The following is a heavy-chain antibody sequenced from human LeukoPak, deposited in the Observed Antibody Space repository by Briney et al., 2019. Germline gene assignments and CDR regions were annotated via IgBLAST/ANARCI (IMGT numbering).Heavy chain of an antibody. CDR2: VYPGDSET. CDR3: AIRDSSGYPDPFDY. D-gene: IGHD3-22*01. V-gene: IGHV5-51*01. Sequence: GESLQISCKGSGYSFTNYWIGWVRQMPGKGLEWMGIVYPGDSETRYSPSFQGQVTISADKSISTAYLQWSSLKASDTAMYYCAIRDSSGYPDPFDYWGQGTLVTVSS. CDR1: GYSFTNYW. J-gene: IGHJ4*02.